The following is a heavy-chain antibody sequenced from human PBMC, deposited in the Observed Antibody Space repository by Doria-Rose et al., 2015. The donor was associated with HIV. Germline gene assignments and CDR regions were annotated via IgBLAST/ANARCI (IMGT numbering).Heavy chain of an antibody. CDR1: GVSLSSPGMG. V-gene: IGHV2-26*01. D-gene: IGHD6-13*01. CDR3: ARIKSSRWYHKYYFDF. CDR2: IFSDDDR. J-gene: IGHJ4*02. Sequence: SGPVLVKPTETLTLTCTVSGVSLSSPGMGVSWIRQPPGKALEWLANIFSDDDRSYKTPLKSRLTISRSTSKSQVVLTMTDMDPVDTATYYCARIKSSRWYHKYYFDFWGQGTLVIVSA.